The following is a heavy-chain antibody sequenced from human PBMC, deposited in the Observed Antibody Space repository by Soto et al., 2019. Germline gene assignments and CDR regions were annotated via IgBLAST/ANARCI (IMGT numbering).Heavy chain of an antibody. V-gene: IGHV3-64*04. J-gene: IGHJ4*02. CDR1: GFTFSSYA. CDR2: ISINGGST. Sequence: GGSLRLSCSASGFTFSSYAMHWVRQAPGKGLEYVSSISINGGSTYYADSVKGRFTISRDNSKNTLYLQMNSLRAEDTAVYYCAKNRSGWYLDYWGQGTLVTVSS. CDR3: AKNRSGWYLDY. D-gene: IGHD6-19*01.